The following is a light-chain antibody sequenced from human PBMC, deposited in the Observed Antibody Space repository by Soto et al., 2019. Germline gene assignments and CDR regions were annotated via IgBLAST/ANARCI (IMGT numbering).Light chain of an antibody. Sequence: DIQMTQSPSVVSASVGDRVTISCRTSQDITNYLVWFQQKPGKAPSLLITDASKLESGVPPRFNGSRSETEFTLTIRNLQPDDFATYYCQQYNSFPWTFGLGTKVDIK. CDR3: QQYNSFPWT. CDR1: QDITNY. J-gene: IGKJ1*01. CDR2: DAS. V-gene: IGKV1-16*01.